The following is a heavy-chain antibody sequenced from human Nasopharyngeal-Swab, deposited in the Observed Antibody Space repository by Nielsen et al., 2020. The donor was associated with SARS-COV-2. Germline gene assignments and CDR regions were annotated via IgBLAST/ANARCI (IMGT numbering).Heavy chain of an antibody. CDR2: ISAHTGNT. Sequence: ASVKVSCKASGYTFSSFGINWVRQAPGQGLEWMGWISAHTGNTKYIERLRDRVILTTDTATSTAYMELRSLRSDDTAVYYCARDPGDDFDYWGQGTLVTVSS. J-gene: IGHJ4*02. V-gene: IGHV1-18*01. D-gene: IGHD3-10*01. CDR3: ARDPGDDFDY. CDR1: GYTFSSFG.